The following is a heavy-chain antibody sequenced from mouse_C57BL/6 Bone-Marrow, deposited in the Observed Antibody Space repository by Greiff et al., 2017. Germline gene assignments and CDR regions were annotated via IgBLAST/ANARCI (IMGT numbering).Heavy chain of an antibody. V-gene: IGHV14-4*01. CDR1: GFNIKDDY. Sequence: EVKLQESGAELVRPGASVKLSCTASGFNIKDDYMHWVKQRPEQGLEWIGWIDPENGDTEYASKFQGKATITADTSSNTAYLQRSSLTSEDTAVYYWTAWKGGFAYWGQETLVTVSA. CDR3: TAWKGGFAY. J-gene: IGHJ3*01. CDR2: IDPENGDT.